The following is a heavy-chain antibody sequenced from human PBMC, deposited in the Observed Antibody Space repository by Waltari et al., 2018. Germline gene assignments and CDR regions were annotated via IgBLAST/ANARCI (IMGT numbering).Heavy chain of an antibody. CDR2: IYSSGSS. Sequence: QVQLQESGPGLVKPSETLSLTCTVSGGSITGYYYSWIRQPAGKGLEWIGRIYSSGSSNYNPSLRSRVTMSVYTSKNLLSLKLSSVTAADTAVYYCARLMGYYYMDVWGKGTTVTVSS. J-gene: IGHJ6*03. CDR3: ARLMGYYYMDV. V-gene: IGHV4-4*07. CDR1: GGSITGYY.